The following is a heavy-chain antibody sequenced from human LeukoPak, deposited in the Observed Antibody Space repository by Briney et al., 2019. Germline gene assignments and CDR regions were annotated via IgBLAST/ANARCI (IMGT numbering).Heavy chain of an antibody. CDR1: GFAVTTNY. CDR2: IYSGGTT. J-gene: IGHJ6*02. V-gene: IGHV3-53*01. D-gene: IGHD3-10*01. CDR3: ARDRSRNCGSGEFYGMDV. Sequence: GGSLRLSCAASGFAVTTNYMNWVRQAPGKGLEWVSVIYSGGTTYYADSVKGRFTISRDNSKNTLYLQMKSLRDEDTAEYYCARDRSRNCGSGEFYGMDVWGQGTTVTVSS.